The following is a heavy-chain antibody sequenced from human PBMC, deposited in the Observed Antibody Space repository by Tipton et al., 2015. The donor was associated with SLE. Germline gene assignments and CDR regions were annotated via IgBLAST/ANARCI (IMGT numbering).Heavy chain of an antibody. D-gene: IGHD1-26*01. Sequence: TLSLTCAVYGGSFSGYYWSWIRQPPGKGLEWIGEINHSGSTNYNPSLKSRVTISVDTSKNQFSLKLSSVTAADTAVYYCAREGIVGANYCYGMDVWGQGTTVTVSS. CDR2: INHSGST. V-gene: IGHV4-34*01. CDR3: AREGIVGANYCYGMDV. CDR1: GGSFSGYY. J-gene: IGHJ6*02.